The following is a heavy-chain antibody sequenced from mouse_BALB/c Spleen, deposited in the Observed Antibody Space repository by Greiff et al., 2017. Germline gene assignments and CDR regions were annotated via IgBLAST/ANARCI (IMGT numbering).Heavy chain of an antibody. J-gene: IGHJ2*01. CDR2: ISSGGST. D-gene: IGHD2-4*01. CDR1: GFTFSSYA. CDR3: ARGNDYPYYFDY. V-gene: IGHV5-6-5*01. Sequence: EVQGVESGGGLVKPGGSLKLSCAASGFTFSSYAMSWVRQTPEKRLEWVASISSGGSTYYPDSVKGRFTISRDNARNILYLQMSSLRSEDTAMYYCARGNDYPYYFDYWGQGTTLTVSS.